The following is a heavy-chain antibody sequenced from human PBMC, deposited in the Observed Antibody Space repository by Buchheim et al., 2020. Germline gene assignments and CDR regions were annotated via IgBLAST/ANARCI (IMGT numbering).Heavy chain of an antibody. D-gene: IGHD3-22*01. CDR2: INGSGCST. Sequence: EVQLLESGGGLVQPGGSLRLSCAASGFTFISYAMSWVRPAPGKGLEWVSAINGSGCSTYYAASVQGRFTLSSDNSKNTLYMPMNSLRAEDTAVYYWAKVQYYYDSSGYYSFDYWGQGTL. V-gene: IGHV3-23*01. CDR1: GFTFISYA. J-gene: IGHJ4*02. CDR3: AKVQYYYDSSGYYSFDY.